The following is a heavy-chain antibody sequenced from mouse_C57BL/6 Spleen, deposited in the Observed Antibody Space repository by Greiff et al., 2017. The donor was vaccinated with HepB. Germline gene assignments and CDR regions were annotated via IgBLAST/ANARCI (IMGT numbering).Heavy chain of an antibody. V-gene: IGHV1-39*01. J-gene: IGHJ1*03. CDR1: GYSFTDYN. CDR2: INPNYGTT. D-gene: IGHD1-1*01. CDR3: ARGGNYYGSSYDYWYFDV. Sequence: EVHVKQSGPELVKPGASVKISCKASGYSFTDYNMNWVKQSNGKSLEWIGVINPNYGTTSYNQKFKGKATLTVDQSSSTAYMQLNSLTSEDSAVYYCARGGNYYGSSYDYWYFDVWGTGTTVTVSS.